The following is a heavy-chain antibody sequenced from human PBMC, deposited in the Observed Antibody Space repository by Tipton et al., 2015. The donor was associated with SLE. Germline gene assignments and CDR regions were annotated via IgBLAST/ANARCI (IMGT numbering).Heavy chain of an antibody. CDR1: GGSISSSSNY. CDR2: ISYTGTT. D-gene: IGHD1-14*01. Sequence: TLSLTCTVSGGSISSSSNYWGWIRQPPGKGLEWIGSISYTGTTYYNAPLKSRVTISVDTPKNQYSLRLTSGTAADTAVYYCARGRLPPDRDYYYYYMDVWGKGTTVTISS. V-gene: IGHV4-39*01. CDR3: ARGRLPPDRDYYYYYMDV. J-gene: IGHJ6*03.